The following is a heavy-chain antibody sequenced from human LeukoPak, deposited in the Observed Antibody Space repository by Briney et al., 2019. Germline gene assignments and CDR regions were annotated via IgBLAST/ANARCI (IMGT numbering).Heavy chain of an antibody. D-gene: IGHD3-10*01. V-gene: IGHV4-59*01. Sequence: SETLSLTCTVSGGSISSYYWSWIRQPPGKGLEWIGYIYYSGSTNYNPSLKSRVTISVDTSKNQFSLKLSSVTAAGTAVYYCARKVMVRGVIIFDYWGQGTLVTVSS. J-gene: IGHJ4*02. CDR3: ARKVMVRGVIIFDY. CDR2: IYYSGST. CDR1: GGSISSYY.